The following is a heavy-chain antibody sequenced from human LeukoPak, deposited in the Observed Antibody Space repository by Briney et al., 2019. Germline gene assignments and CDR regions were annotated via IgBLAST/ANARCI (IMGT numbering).Heavy chain of an antibody. CDR1: GFTFSSCG. J-gene: IGHJ4*02. Sequence: GGSLRLSCAASGFTFSSCGMHWVRQAPGKGLEWVALIRSDGINKYYVDSVKGRFTVSRDNSKNTLYLQMISLRPEDTAVYYCAKDIPSTSWFFGDWRQGTLVTASS. D-gene: IGHD6-13*01. V-gene: IGHV3-30*02. CDR2: IRSDGINK. CDR3: AKDIPSTSWFFGD.